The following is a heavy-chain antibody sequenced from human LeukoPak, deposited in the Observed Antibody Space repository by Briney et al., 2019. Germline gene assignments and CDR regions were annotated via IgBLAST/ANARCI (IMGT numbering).Heavy chain of an antibody. CDR1: GDSITSGNYY. V-gene: IGHV4-39*01. CDR2: IYYSGST. J-gene: IGHJ4*02. D-gene: IGHD5-18*01. CDR3: AATYRTRGYTYGYFDY. Sequence: SETLSLTYTVSGDSITSGNYYWGWIRQPPGKGLEWIGNIYYSGSTYYNPSLKSRVSMSLDTSKNQFSLKLSSVTAADTAVYYCAATYRTRGYTYGYFDYWGQGTLVTVPS.